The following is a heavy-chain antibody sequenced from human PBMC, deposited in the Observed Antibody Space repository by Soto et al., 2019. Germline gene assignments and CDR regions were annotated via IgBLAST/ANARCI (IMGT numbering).Heavy chain of an antibody. CDR2: IYYSGST. CDR1: GGSISSYF. Sequence: SQTLSLTCTVSGGSISSYFWSRILQPPGKGLEWIGDIYYSGSTYYNPSLKSRVTISLDTSKNQFSLKLSSVTAADTAVSYCALYGGNSVYLDYWAQGTLVTVSS. CDR3: ALYGGNSVYLDY. V-gene: IGHV4-30-4*08. D-gene: IGHD4-17*01. J-gene: IGHJ4*02.